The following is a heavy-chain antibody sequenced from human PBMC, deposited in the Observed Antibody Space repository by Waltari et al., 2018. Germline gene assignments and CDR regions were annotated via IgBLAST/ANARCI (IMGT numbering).Heavy chain of an antibody. CDR1: GYTFTSYD. D-gene: IGHD1-1*01. J-gene: IGHJ4*02. V-gene: IGHV1-8*03. CDR2: MNPNSGNT. CDR3: ARGQYMVRTGTNFDY. Sequence: QVQLVQSGAEVKKPGASVKVSCKASGYTFTSYDINWVRQATGQGLEWMGWMNPNSGNTGYAQKFQGRVTITRNTSISTAYMELSSLRSEDTAVYYCARGQYMVRTGTNFDYWAREPWSPSPQ.